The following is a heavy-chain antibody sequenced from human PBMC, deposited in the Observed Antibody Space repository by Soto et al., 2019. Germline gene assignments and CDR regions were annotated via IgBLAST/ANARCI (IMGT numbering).Heavy chain of an antibody. CDR3: ARDSYSGYGNFDY. J-gene: IGHJ4*02. V-gene: IGHV4-30-4*02. D-gene: IGHD5-12*01. CDR1: GGSISSGDYY. Sequence: SETLSLTCTVSGGSISSGDYYWSWIRQPPGKGLEWIGYIYYSGSTYYNPSLKSRVTISVDTSKNQFSLRLSSVTAADTAVYFCARDSYSGYGNFDYWGQGTLVTVSS. CDR2: IYYSGST.